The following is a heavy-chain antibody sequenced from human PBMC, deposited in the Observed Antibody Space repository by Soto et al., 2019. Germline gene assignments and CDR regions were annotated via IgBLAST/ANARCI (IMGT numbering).Heavy chain of an antibody. CDR2: INHSGST. CDR1: GGSFSGYY. D-gene: IGHD6-6*01. J-gene: IGHJ4*02. V-gene: IGHV4-34*01. CDR3: ARAGQLVL. Sequence: PSETLSLTCAVYGGSFSGYYWSWIRQPPGKGLEWIGEINHSGSTNYNPSLKSRVTISVDTSKNQFSLKLSSVTAADTAVYYCARAGQLVLWGQGTLVTVSS.